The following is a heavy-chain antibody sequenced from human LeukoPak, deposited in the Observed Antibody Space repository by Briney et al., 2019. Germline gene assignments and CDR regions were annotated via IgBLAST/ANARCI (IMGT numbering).Heavy chain of an antibody. D-gene: IGHD3-22*01. J-gene: IGHJ4*02. CDR3: ARALPDYYYDSSGYYQYYFDY. Sequence: SVKVSCKASGGTFSSYAISWVRQAPGQGLEWMGGIIPIFGTANYAQKFQGRVTITADESTSTAYMELSSLRSEDTAVYYCARALPDYYYDSSGYYQYYFDYWGQGTLVTVSS. V-gene: IGHV1-69*13. CDR2: IIPIFGTA. CDR1: GGTFSSYA.